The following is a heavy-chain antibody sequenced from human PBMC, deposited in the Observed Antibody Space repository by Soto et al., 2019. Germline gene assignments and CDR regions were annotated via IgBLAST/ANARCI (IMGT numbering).Heavy chain of an antibody. CDR3: ARGDAGTDFDY. D-gene: IGHD3-10*01. Sequence: QVQLVQSGAEVKKPGASVKVSCKASGYTFTSYAIHWVRQAPGQRLEWMGWINAGDGVTKYSQKCQGRVTLTWDTSASTAYMELSRLRSEDPALWYWARGDAGTDFDYWGQGTLVTVSS. CDR1: GYTFTSYA. CDR2: INAGDGVT. J-gene: IGHJ4*02. V-gene: IGHV1-3*01.